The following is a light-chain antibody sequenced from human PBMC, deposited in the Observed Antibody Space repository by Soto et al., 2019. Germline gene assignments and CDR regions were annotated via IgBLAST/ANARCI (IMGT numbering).Light chain of an antibody. CDR3: QQSYSTPIT. J-gene: IGKJ5*01. Sequence: DIQMTQSPSSLSASVGDRVTITCRASQSITSNLNWYQQKPGRAPKLLIYGASSLQSGVPSRFSGSGSGTDFTITISSLQPEDGATYDCQQSYSTPITFGQGTRLEIK. CDR2: GAS. CDR1: QSITSN. V-gene: IGKV1-39*01.